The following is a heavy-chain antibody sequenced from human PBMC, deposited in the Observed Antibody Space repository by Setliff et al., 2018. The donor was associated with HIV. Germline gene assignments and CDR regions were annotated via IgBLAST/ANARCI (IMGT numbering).Heavy chain of an antibody. J-gene: IGHJ4*02. CDR3: ARDRGTVIFDY. CDR2: IYTSGNI. Sequence: SETLSLTCTVSGGSIGSGSYYWTWVRQPAGKELEWIGRIYTSGNINYNPSPKGRVTISVATSKNQFSLNLSSVTAADTAVYYCARDRGTVIFDYWGQGTLVTVSS. CDR1: GGSIGSGSYY. D-gene: IGHD4-17*01. V-gene: IGHV4-61*02.